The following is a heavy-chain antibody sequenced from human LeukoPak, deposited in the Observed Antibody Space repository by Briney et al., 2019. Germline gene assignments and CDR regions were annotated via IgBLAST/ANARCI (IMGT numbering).Heavy chain of an antibody. CDR1: GYTFTKSY. J-gene: IGHJ4*02. CDR3: ARDGPYDSSGYASFDY. Sequence: ASVKVSCKASGYTFTKSYIHWVRQAPGQGLEWMGWINTNTGNPTYAQGFTGRFVFSLDTSVSTAYLQISSLKAEDTAVYYCARDGPYDSSGYASFDYWGQGTLVTVSS. D-gene: IGHD3-22*01. V-gene: IGHV7-4-1*02. CDR2: INTNTGNP.